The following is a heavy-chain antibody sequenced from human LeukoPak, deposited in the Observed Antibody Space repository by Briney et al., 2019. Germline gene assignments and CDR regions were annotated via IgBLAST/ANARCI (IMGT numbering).Heavy chain of an antibody. V-gene: IGHV3-21*01. CDR1: GFTFSSYS. J-gene: IGHJ3*02. CDR3: ARAPTVVTPGAFDI. CDR2: ISSSSSYI. D-gene: IGHD4-17*01. Sequence: PGGSLRLSCEASGFTFSSYSMNWVRQAPGKGLEWVSSISSSSSYIYYADSVKGRFTISRDNAKNSLYLQMNSLRAEDTAVYYCARAPTVVTPGAFDIWGQGTMVTVSS.